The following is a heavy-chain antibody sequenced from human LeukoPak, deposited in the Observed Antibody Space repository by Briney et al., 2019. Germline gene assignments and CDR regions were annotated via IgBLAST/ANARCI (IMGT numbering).Heavy chain of an antibody. V-gene: IGHV3-11*04. Sequence: LSLTCTVSGGSISSYYWSWIRQPPGKGLEWVSYISSSGGTIFYADSVKGRFTISRDNAKNSLYLQMNSLRAEDTAVYYCARGQTGTLDAFDIWGQGTMVTVSS. CDR3: ARGQTGTLDAFDI. D-gene: IGHD1/OR15-1a*01. CDR2: ISSSGGTI. J-gene: IGHJ3*02. CDR1: GGSISSYY.